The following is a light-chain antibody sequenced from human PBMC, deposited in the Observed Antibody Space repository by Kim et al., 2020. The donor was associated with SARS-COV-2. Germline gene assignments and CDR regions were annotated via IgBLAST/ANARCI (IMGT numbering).Light chain of an antibody. J-gene: IGKJ2*01. CDR2: EAF. CDR3: QQYGRLPYT. V-gene: IGKV3-20*01. CDR1: QSVGSSL. Sequence: LSPGVRATLCCRANQSVGSSLLAWYQQKPGQAPRLLIYEAFKRVAGIPDRFSGSESGTDFTLTISRPEPEDFAMYYCQQYGRLPYTFGQGTKLEI.